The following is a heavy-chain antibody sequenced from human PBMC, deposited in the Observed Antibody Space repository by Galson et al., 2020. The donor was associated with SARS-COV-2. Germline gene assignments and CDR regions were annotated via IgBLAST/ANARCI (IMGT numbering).Heavy chain of an antibody. V-gene: IGHV3-13*01. CDR1: GFTFSSYD. CDR3: ARAYCSSTSCCLDY. J-gene: IGHJ4*02. Sequence: GESLKISCAASGFTFSSYDMHWVRQATGKGLEWVSAIGTAGDTYYPGSVKGRFTISRENAKNSLYLQMNSLRAGDTAVYYCARAYCSSTSCCLDYWGQGTLVTVSS. CDR2: IGTAGDT. D-gene: IGHD2-2*01.